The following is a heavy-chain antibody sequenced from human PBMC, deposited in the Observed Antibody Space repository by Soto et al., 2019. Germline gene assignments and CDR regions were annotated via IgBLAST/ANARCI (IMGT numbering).Heavy chain of an antibody. Sequence: SETLSLTCTVSGGSLSGYYWAWIRQPPGKGLEWIGSMFYSGLTYYNPSLKSRVTLSVDTSKNQFSVRLNSVTAADTAVYYCAPLSVSLSGPYGIHVWGQGTTVTVSS. CDR3: APLSVSLSGPYGIHV. J-gene: IGHJ6*02. CDR2: MFYSGLT. V-gene: IGHV4-39*01. D-gene: IGHD2-15*01. CDR1: GGSLSGYY.